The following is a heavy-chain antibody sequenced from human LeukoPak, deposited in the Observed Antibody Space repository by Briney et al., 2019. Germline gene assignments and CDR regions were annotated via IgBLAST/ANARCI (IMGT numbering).Heavy chain of an antibody. D-gene: IGHD3-22*01. CDR3: AKRTYRDSGGYLGSSDY. J-gene: IGHJ4*02. CDR2: ISGSDGST. CDR1: GVTFSSYA. V-gene: IGHV3-23*01. Sequence: RGSVRLSCAASGVTFSSYAMSWGRQAPGKGLEWGSSISGSDGSTYYADSVKGRFTISRDNSKNTLYLQLNSLRAEDTAIYYCAKRTYRDSGGYLGSSDYWGQGTLVTVSS.